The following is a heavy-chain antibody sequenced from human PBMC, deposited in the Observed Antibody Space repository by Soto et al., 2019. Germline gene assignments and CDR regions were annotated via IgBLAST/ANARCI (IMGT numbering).Heavy chain of an antibody. Sequence: GASVKVSCKASGYTFTSYGISWVRQAPGQGLEWMGWISAYNGNTNYAQKLQGRVTMTTDTSTSTAYMELRSLRSDDTAVYYCARAPFPLYSGSYHPYYFDYWGQGALVTVSS. CDR3: ARAPFPLYSGSYHPYYFDY. V-gene: IGHV1-18*01. CDR2: ISAYNGNT. CDR1: GYTFTSYG. D-gene: IGHD1-26*01. J-gene: IGHJ4*02.